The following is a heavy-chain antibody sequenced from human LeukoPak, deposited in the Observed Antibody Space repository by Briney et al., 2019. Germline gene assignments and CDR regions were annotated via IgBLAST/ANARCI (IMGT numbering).Heavy chain of an antibody. CDR1: GFTFSSYA. V-gene: IGHV3-21*01. CDR2: ISSSSSYI. D-gene: IGHD6-13*01. CDR3: ARDFRKWQQLNYYGMDV. Sequence: GGSLRLSCAASGFTFSSYAMNWVRQAPGKGLEWVSSISSSSSYIYYADSVKGRFTISRDNAKNSLYLQMNSLRAEDTAVYYCARDFRKWQQLNYYGMDVWGQGTTVTVSS. J-gene: IGHJ6*02.